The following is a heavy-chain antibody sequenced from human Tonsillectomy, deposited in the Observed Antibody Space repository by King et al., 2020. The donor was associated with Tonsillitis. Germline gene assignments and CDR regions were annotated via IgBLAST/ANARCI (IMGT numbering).Heavy chain of an antibody. CDR1: GYSFTSYW. CDR3: AIRGTPGYCSGGSCCSSPVEAKYFQH. V-gene: IGHV5-51*01. D-gene: IGHD2-15*01. J-gene: IGHJ1*01. CDR2: IYPGDSDT. Sequence: QLVQSGAEVKKPGESLKISCKGSGYSFTSYWIGWVRQMPGKGLEWMGIIYPGDSDTRYSPSFQGQVTISADKSISTAYLQWSSLKASDTAMYYCAIRGTPGYCSGGSCCSSPVEAKYFQHWGQGTLVTVSS.